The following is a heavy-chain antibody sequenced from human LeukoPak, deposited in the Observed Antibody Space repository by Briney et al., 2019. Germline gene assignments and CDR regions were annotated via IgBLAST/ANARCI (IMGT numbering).Heavy chain of an antibody. CDR2: ISYDGSNK. D-gene: IGHD4-11*01. CDR1: GFTFSSYA. V-gene: IGHV3-30*04. Sequence: GGSLRLSCAASGFTFSSYAMHWFRQAPGKGLEWVAVISYDGSNKYYADSVKGRFTISRDNSKNTLYLQMNSLRAEDTAVYYCARDPTRLRGYSNFDYWGQGTLVTVSS. CDR3: ARDPTRLRGYSNFDY. J-gene: IGHJ4*02.